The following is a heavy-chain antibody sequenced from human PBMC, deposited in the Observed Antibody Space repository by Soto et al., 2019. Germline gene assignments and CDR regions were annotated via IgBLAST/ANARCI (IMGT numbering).Heavy chain of an antibody. D-gene: IGHD2-8*01. CDR1: GFTVSRNY. Sequence: EVQLVESGGGLVQPGGSLRLSCAASGFTVSRNYMSWVRQAPGKGLEWVSVIYSGGSTYYADSVKGRFTISRDNSKNTLYIQMNILRAEDTAVYYCARVTVLMVYAIEGFDYLGQGTLVTVSS. J-gene: IGHJ4*02. V-gene: IGHV3-66*01. CDR3: ARVTVLMVYAIEGFDY. CDR2: IYSGGST.